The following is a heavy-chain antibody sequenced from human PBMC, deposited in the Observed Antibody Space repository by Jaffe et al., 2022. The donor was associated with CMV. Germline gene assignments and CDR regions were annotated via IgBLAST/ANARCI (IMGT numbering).Heavy chain of an antibody. CDR2: ISWNSGSI. J-gene: IGHJ3*02. CDR3: AKDILWGMATITGGAFDI. CDR1: GFTFDDYA. V-gene: IGHV3-9*01. Sequence: EVQLVESGGGLVQPGRSLRLSCAASGFTFDDYAMHWVRQAPGKGLEWVSGISWNSGSIGYADSVKGRFTISRDNAKNSLYLQMNSLRAEDTALYYCAKDILWGMATITGGAFDIWGQGTMVTVSS. D-gene: IGHD5-12*01.